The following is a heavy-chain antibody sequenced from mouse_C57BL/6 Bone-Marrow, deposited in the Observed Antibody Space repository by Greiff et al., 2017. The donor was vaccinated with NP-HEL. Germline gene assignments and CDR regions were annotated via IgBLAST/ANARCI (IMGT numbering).Heavy chain of an antibody. CDR1: GFNIKNTY. V-gene: IGHV14-3*01. D-gene: IGHD1-1*01. CDR3: ARGYYYGSSYGRNYFDY. J-gene: IGHJ2*01. Sequence: VQLQQSVAELVRPGASVKLSCTASGFNIKNTYMHWVKQRPEQGLEWIGRIDPANGNTKYAPKFQGKATITADTSSNTAYLQLSSLTSEDTAIYYGARGYYYGSSYGRNYFDYWGKGTTLTVSS. CDR2: IDPANGNT.